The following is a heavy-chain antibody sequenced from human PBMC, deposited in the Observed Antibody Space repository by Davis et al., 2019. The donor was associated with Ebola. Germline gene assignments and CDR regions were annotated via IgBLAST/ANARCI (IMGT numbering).Heavy chain of an antibody. D-gene: IGHD6-19*01. CDR2: IKQDGSEK. J-gene: IGHJ3*01. CDR3: AGGKDSSGWYGDDAFDF. CDR1: GFTFSSYW. Sequence: LSLTCAASGFTFSSYWMSWVRQAPGKGLEWVANIKQDGSEKYYVDSVKGRFTISRDNAKNSLYLQMNSLRVEDTAIYYCAGGKDSSGWYGDDAFDFWGQGTMVIVSS. V-gene: IGHV3-7*01.